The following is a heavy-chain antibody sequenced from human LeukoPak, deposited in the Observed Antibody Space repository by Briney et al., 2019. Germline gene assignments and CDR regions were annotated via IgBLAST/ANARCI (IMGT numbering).Heavy chain of an antibody. Sequence: SETLSLTCTVSGGSISSSSYYWGWIRQPPGKGLEWIGSIYYSGSTYYNPSLKSRVTISVDTSKNQFSLKLSSVTAADTAVYYCARLKVRGVIKQYYYFDYWGQGTLVTVSS. CDR3: ARLKVRGVIKQYYYFDY. D-gene: IGHD3-10*01. V-gene: IGHV4-39*01. J-gene: IGHJ4*02. CDR2: IYYSGST. CDR1: GGSISSSSYY.